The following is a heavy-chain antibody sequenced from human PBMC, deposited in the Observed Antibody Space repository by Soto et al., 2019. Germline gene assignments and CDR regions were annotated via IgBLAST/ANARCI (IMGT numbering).Heavy chain of an antibody. D-gene: IGHD3-16*01. Sequence: QVQLVESGGGVVQPGRSLRLSCAASGFSFSKYGMHWVRQAPGKGLEWVAEMSDDGSKKYYGDSVKGRFTISRDNSKNPLYLLMDRLRPEDTAMYYCAKVLRETGGYYFDCWGQGTLVTVSS. J-gene: IGHJ4*02. V-gene: IGHV3-30*18. CDR2: MSDDGSKK. CDR1: GFSFSKYG. CDR3: AKVLRETGGYYFDC.